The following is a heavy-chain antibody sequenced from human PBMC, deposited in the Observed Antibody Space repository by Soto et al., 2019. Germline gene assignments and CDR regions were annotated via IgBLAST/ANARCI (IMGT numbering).Heavy chain of an antibody. CDR2: INTDGSKT. CDR3: ATVATNSYNWLDP. J-gene: IGHJ5*02. D-gene: IGHD5-12*01. Sequence: GGSLRLSYAASGFTFSTFWVHWVRQAPGKGLVWVSRINTDGSKTTYAASVKGRFTISRDNAKNTVYLQMDSLRAEDTAVYYCATVATNSYNWLDPWGQGTLVTVSS. CDR1: GFTFSTFW. V-gene: IGHV3-74*01.